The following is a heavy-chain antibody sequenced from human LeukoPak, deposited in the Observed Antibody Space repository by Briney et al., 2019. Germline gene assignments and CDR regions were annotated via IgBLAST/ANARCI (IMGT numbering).Heavy chain of an antibody. Sequence: SETLSLTCTVSGGSISSSSYYWGWIRQPPGKGLEWIGSIYYSGSTYYNPSLKSRVTISVDTSKNQFSLKLSSVTAADTAVYYCARLGGVLEYSSSSRWFDPWGQGTLVTVSS. CDR3: ARLGGVLEYSSSSRWFDP. CDR2: IYYSGST. J-gene: IGHJ5*02. CDR1: GGSISSSSYY. D-gene: IGHD6-6*01. V-gene: IGHV4-39*01.